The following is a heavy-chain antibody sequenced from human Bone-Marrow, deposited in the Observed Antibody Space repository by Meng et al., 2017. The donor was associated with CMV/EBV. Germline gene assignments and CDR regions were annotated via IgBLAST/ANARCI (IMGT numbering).Heavy chain of an antibody. CDR2: MSGGNM. CDR3: AKTLSNTYYYTYYYHGMDV. CDR1: GFTFRTYG. V-gene: IGHV3-23*01. Sequence: GESLKISCAASGFTFRTYGMHWVRQAPGKGLEWVSAMSGGNMYYADSVKGRFTISRDNPKNTLYLEMNSLSAEDTAVYYCAKTLSNTYYYTYYYHGMDVWGQGTTVTVSS. D-gene: IGHD3-22*01. J-gene: IGHJ6*02.